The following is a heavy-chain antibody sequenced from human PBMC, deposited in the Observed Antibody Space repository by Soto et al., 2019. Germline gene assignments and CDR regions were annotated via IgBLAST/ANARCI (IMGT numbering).Heavy chain of an antibody. CDR3: ARGILEWLSSNWFDP. D-gene: IGHD3-3*01. J-gene: IGHJ5*02. V-gene: IGHV4-34*01. CDR2: INHSGST. Sequence: SETLSLTCAVYGGSFSGYYWSWIRQPPGKGLEWIGEINHSGSTNYNPSLKSRVTISVDTSKNQFSLKLSSVTAADTAVYYCARGILEWLSSNWFDPWGQGTLVPVSS. CDR1: GGSFSGYY.